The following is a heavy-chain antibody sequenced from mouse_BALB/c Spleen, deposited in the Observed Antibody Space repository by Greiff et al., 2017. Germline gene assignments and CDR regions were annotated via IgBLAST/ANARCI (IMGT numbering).Heavy chain of an antibody. Sequence: EVKLVESGGGLVKPGGSLKLSCAASGFTFSDYYMYWVRQTPEKRLEWVATISDGGSYTYYPDSVKGRFTISRDNAKNNLYLQMSSLKSEDTAMYYCARGYYDYDEGYAMDYWGQGTSVTVSS. V-gene: IGHV5-4*02. CDR2: ISDGGSYT. CDR1: GFTFSDYY. CDR3: ARGYYDYDEGYAMDY. D-gene: IGHD2-4*01. J-gene: IGHJ4*01.